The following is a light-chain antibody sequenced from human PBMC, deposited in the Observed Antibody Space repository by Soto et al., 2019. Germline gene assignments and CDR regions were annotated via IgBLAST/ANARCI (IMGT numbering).Light chain of an antibody. J-gene: IGKJ4*01. CDR2: GTS. CDR3: QQYYQWPLT. V-gene: IGKV3-15*01. CDR1: QSVSST. Sequence: EIVMTQSPATLSVSPGERATLSCRASQSVSSTLAWYQQIPGQAPRLLLYGTSTRATGIPARFSGSGSGTEFTPTVSSLQSEDFAFYYCQQYYQWPLTFGGGTKVEVK.